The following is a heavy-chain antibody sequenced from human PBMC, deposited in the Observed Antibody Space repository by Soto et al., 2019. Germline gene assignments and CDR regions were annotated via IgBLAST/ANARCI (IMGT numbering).Heavy chain of an antibody. CDR3: ARVAYCGGDCLYYYYGMDV. CDR1: GGSISSGDYY. V-gene: IGHV4-30-4*01. J-gene: IGHJ6*02. Sequence: TLSLTCTVSGGSISSGDYYWSWIRQPPGKGLEWIGYIYYSGSTYYNPSLKSRVTISVDTSKNQFSLKLSSVTAADTAVYYCARVAYCGGDCLYYYYGMDVWGQGTTVTVSS. CDR2: IYYSGST. D-gene: IGHD2-21*02.